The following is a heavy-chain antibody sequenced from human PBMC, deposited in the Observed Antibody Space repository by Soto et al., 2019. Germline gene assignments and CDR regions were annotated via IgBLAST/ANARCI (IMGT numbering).Heavy chain of an antibody. D-gene: IGHD6-13*01. CDR1: GYTFTGYY. J-gene: IGHJ3*02. Sequence: GASVKVSCKASGYTFTGYYMHWVRHAPGQGLEWMGWINPNSGGTNYAQKFQGWVTMTRDTSISTAYMELSRLRSDDTAVYYCAREKERSPGIAAAGPFDIWGQGTMVTVSS. CDR3: AREKERSPGIAAAGPFDI. V-gene: IGHV1-2*04. CDR2: INPNSGGT.